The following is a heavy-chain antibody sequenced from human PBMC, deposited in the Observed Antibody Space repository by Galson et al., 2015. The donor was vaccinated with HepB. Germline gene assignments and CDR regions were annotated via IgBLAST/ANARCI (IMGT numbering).Heavy chain of an antibody. CDR3: ASRRYFDWLSPVDY. D-gene: IGHD3-9*01. Sequence: LSLTCTVYGGSFSAYYWSWIRQPPGKGLEWIGEINHSGTTNYNPSLKSRVTISVDTSKNQFSLKLSSVTAADTAVYYCASRRYFDWLSPVDYWGQGTLVTVSS. CDR1: GGSFSAYY. J-gene: IGHJ4*02. V-gene: IGHV4-34*01. CDR2: INHSGTT.